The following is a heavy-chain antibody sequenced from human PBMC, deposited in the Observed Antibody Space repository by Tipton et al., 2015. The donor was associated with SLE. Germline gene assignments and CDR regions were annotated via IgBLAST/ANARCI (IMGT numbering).Heavy chain of an antibody. CDR1: GGSISSNY. Sequence: LRLSCSVSGGSISSNYWIWIRQPPGKGLEWIGYISDGGGTNHNPSLKSRVTMSLDPAKNQFSLKLTSVTAADTAVYYCARGMLTWRGAIIGVDVWGQGTSVNVSS. D-gene: IGHD2-8*01. J-gene: IGHJ6*02. CDR3: ARGMLTWRGAIIGVDV. CDR2: ISDGGGT. V-gene: IGHV4-59*08.